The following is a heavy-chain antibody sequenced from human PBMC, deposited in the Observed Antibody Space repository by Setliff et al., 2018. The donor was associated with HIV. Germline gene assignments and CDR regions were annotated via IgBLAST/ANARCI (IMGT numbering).Heavy chain of an antibody. V-gene: IGHV4-59*01. Sequence: TLSLTCTVSGGSISSYYWSWIRQPPGNRLEWIGYIYYSGSTNYNPSLKSRVTISVDTFKNQFSLKLSSVTAADTAVYYCARVMLRSSWYAYHDAFDIWGQGTMVTVSS. CDR1: GGSISSYY. CDR2: IYYSGST. D-gene: IGHD6-13*01. J-gene: IGHJ3*02. CDR3: ARVMLRSSWYAYHDAFDI.